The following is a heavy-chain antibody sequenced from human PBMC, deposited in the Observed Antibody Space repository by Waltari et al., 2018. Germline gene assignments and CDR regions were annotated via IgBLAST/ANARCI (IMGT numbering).Heavy chain of an antibody. Sequence: QLVQSGTEVKKPGESLKISCKTSGYSFNNYWIGWVRQMPGKGLEWMGIVRPENADTRYSPSFRGQVTISADKSISIAYLQWSSLKASDTAIYYCARHTEDDNGDDWGQGTLVTVSS. J-gene: IGHJ4*02. CDR1: GYSFNNYW. V-gene: IGHV5-51*01. CDR3: ARHTEDDNGDD. D-gene: IGHD1-1*01. CDR2: VRPENADT.